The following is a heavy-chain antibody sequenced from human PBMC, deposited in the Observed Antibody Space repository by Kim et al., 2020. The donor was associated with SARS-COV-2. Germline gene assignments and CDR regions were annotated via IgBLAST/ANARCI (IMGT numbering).Heavy chain of an antibody. Sequence: GGSLRLSCIASGFNIRDHAMTWVRQAPGKGLEWVGFIRSKAFGETTEYAASVKDRFTISRDGSESIAYLQMNTLKTEDTAVYYCSRGLTVNGAKYYFDSWGPGTLVTVSS. D-gene: IGHD4-4*01. CDR2: IRSKAFGETT. CDR1: GFNIRDHA. CDR3: SRGLTVNGAKYYFDS. V-gene: IGHV3-49*04. J-gene: IGHJ4*02.